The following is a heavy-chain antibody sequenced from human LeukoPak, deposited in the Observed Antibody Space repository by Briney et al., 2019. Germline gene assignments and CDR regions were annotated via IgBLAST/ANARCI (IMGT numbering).Heavy chain of an antibody. CDR1: GFTFSSYS. CDR3: ARDQEVVIAIPHAFDI. CDR2: ISSSSSYI. J-gene: IGHJ3*02. Sequence: GGSLRLSCAASGFTFSSYSMNWVRQAPGKGLEWVSSISSSSSYIYYADSVKGRFTISRDNAKNSLYLQMNSLRAEDTAVYYCARDQEVVIAIPHAFDIWSQGTMVTVSS. D-gene: IGHD2-21*01. V-gene: IGHV3-21*01.